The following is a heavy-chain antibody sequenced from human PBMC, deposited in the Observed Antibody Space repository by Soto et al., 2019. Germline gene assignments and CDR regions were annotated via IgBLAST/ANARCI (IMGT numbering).Heavy chain of an antibody. Sequence: EVQLVESGGGLVQPGGSQRLSCAAPGFTFSDHYMDWVRRAPGKGLEWVGRIRNKANSYTTDYAASVKGRFTISRDDSKDSLYLQMNSLKTEDTAIYYCARDSGKGAYFDYWGHGTLATVSS. CDR2: IRNKANSYTT. D-gene: IGHD1-26*01. CDR1: GFTFSDHY. V-gene: IGHV3-72*01. CDR3: ARDSGKGAYFDY. J-gene: IGHJ4*01.